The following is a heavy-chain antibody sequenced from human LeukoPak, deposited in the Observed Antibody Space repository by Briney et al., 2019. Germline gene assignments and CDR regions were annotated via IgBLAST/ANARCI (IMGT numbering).Heavy chain of an antibody. D-gene: IGHD5-18*01. CDR3: ARDVPLRGYRYGPEDYFDY. CDR2: INPSGGST. CDR1: GYTFTSYY. J-gene: IGHJ4*02. Sequence: ASVKVSCKASGYTFTSYYMHWVRQPPGQGLEWMGIINPSGGSTSYAQKFQGRVTMIRDMSTSTVYMELSSLRSEDTAVYYCARDVPLRGYRYGPEDYFDYWGQGTLVTVSS. V-gene: IGHV1-46*01.